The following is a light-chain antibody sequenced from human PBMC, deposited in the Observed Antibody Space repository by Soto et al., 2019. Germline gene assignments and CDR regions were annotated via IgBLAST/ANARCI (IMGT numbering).Light chain of an antibody. CDR2: GAS. Sequence: EIVMTQSPATLSVSPGERATLSCRASQSVSSNLAWYQQKPGQAPRLLIYGASTRATGIPARFSGSGSGTEFTLTISSLQSEDFAVYDFKQYNSWPTFGQVTRLEIK. V-gene: IGKV3D-15*01. J-gene: IGKJ5*01. CDR1: QSVSSN. CDR3: KQYNSWPT.